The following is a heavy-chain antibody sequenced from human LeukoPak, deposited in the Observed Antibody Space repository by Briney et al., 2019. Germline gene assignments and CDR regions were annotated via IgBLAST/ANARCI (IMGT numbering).Heavy chain of an antibody. V-gene: IGHV3-23*01. CDR3: VKVGLGRYIKGPTGT. J-gene: IGHJ3*01. Sequence: GASLKLSCKTSGYTFSILALNWVRQATGKGLEWVSAISANSDDTCYADSVKGRFTISRDNSKSTLYLQMNALGAEDTATYYCVKVGLGRYIKGPTGTWGQGTMVTVSS. D-gene: IGHD1-26*01. CDR2: ISANSDDT. CDR1: GYTFSILA.